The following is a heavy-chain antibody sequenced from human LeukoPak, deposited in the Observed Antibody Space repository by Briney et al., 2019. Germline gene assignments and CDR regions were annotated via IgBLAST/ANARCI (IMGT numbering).Heavy chain of an antibody. CDR1: GGSISSGDYY. V-gene: IGHV4-30-4*01. D-gene: IGHD5-12*01. J-gene: IGHJ3*02. CDR3: ARRYSGYGNAFDI. Sequence: SQTLSLTCTVSGGSISSGDYYWNWIRQPPGKGLEWIGCIYYSGSTYYNPSLKSRVIISVDTSKNQFALKLNSVTAADTAVYYCARRYSGYGNAFDIWGQGTMVTVSS. CDR2: IYYSGST.